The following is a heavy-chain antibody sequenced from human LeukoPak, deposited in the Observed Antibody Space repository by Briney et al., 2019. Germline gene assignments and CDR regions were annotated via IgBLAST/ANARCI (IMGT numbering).Heavy chain of an antibody. CDR1: GDSISNSHYY. Sequence: PSETLSLTCDVSGDSISNSHYYWGWIRQPPGKGLEWVGSIYYSGSTYYNPSLKSRVTISVDTSKNQFSLKLSSVTAADTAVYYCATIQISGSYWNYWGQGTLVTVSS. D-gene: IGHD1-26*01. CDR2: IYYSGST. V-gene: IGHV4-39*01. CDR3: ATIQISGSYWNY. J-gene: IGHJ4*02.